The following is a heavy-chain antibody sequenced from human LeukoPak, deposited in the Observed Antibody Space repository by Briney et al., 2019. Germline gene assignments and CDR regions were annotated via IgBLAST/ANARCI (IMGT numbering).Heavy chain of an antibody. CDR1: GGSISSGSYY. Sequence: PSETLSLTCTVSGGSISSGSYYWSWIRQPAGKGLEWIGRIYTSGSTNYNPSLKSRVTILIDTSNSQFSLRLRSVTAADTAVYYCASLRKRGGAFDLWGQGTVVTVSS. CDR2: IYTSGST. J-gene: IGHJ3*01. CDR3: ASLRKRGGAFDL. V-gene: IGHV4-61*02.